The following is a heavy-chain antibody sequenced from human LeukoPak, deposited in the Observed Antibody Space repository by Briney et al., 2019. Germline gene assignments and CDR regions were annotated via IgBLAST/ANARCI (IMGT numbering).Heavy chain of an antibody. V-gene: IGHV4-34*01. CDR3: ARHVVSFNWFDP. Sequence: PETLSLACAVYGGSFSGYYWSWIRQPPGKGLEWIGEINHSGSTNYNPSLKSRVTISVDTSKNQFSLKLSSVTAADTAVYYCARHVVSFNWFDPWGQGTPVTVSP. CDR1: GGSFSGYY. D-gene: IGHD2-2*01. CDR2: INHSGST. J-gene: IGHJ5*02.